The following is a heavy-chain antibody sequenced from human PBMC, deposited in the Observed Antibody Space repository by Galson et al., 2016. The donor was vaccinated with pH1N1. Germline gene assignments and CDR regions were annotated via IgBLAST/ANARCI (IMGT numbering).Heavy chain of an antibody. CDR2: IKQDGSEK. CDR1: GFTFSRYY. CDR3: AKENWGCEY. J-gene: IGHJ4*02. D-gene: IGHD7-27*01. V-gene: IGHV3-7*01. Sequence: SLRLSCAASGFTFSRYYMTWVRQAPGKGLEWVANIKQDGSEKYYVDSVKGRFTISRDNAKNSVYLQMNSLRAEDTAVYYCAKENWGCEYWGQGTLVTVSS.